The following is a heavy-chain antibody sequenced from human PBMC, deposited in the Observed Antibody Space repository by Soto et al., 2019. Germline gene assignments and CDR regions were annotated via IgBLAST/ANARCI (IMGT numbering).Heavy chain of an antibody. J-gene: IGHJ6*02. CDR2: IIPIFGIA. CDR3: AREDRDRETGLVPAAMDDMDV. Sequence: QVQLVQSGAEVKKPGSSVKVSCKASGGTFSRYSITWVRQAPGHGLEWIGRIIPIFGIASYAQKFQGRVTITADESTSTAYIELSSLRSDDTAVYYCAREDRDRETGLVPAAMDDMDVWGQGTTVTVSS. V-gene: IGHV1-69*08. CDR1: GGTFSRYS. D-gene: IGHD2-2*01.